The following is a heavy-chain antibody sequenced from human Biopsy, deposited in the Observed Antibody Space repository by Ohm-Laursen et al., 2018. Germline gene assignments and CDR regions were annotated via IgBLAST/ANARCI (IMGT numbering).Heavy chain of an antibody. Sequence: SETLSLTCAVYGGSFSDYYWTWIRQPPGKGLEWIGRVYTSGSTSYNPSLESRVTMSVDTSKNQFSLKLRSVTAADTAVYYCARAVDYYDPYYYYGLDVWGQGTTVTVSS. J-gene: IGHJ6*02. D-gene: IGHD3-16*01. CDR2: VYTSGST. CDR3: ARAVDYYDPYYYYGLDV. V-gene: IGHV4-59*10. CDR1: GGSFSDYY.